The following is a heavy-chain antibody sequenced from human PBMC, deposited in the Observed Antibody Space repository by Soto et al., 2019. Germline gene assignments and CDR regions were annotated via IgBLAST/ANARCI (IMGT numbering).Heavy chain of an antibody. Sequence: WTWIRQHPGKGLEWIGYIYHSGNTYYNPSLKSRVTISVDTSKNQFSLKLSSVTAADTAVYYCARGAVDLLPPDYWGQGVLVTVSS. J-gene: IGHJ4*02. V-gene: IGHV4-31*02. CDR2: IYHSGNT. D-gene: IGHD2-15*01. CDR3: ARGAVDLLPPDY.